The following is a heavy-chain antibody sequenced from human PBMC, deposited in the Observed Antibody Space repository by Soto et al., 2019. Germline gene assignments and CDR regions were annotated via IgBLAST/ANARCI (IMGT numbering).Heavy chain of an antibody. CDR2: LSGSGTST. D-gene: IGHD6-19*01. J-gene: IGHJ4*02. V-gene: IGHV3-23*01. CDR3: AKATTNGGWFNPFDS. Sequence: WVRQAPGKGLEWVSGLSGSGTSTYYADSVKGRFTISRDNSRDTLFLQMNSLTADDTAVYYCAKATTNGGWFNPFDSWGQGALVTVSS.